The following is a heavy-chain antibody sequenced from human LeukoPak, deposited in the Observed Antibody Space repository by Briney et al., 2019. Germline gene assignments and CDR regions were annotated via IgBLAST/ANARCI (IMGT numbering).Heavy chain of an antibody. J-gene: IGHJ4*02. Sequence: PSETLSLTCTVSGGSISSYYWSWIRQPPGKGLEWIGYIYYSGSTNYNPSLKSRVTISVDTSKNQFSLKLSSVTAADTAVYYCARGARGDYDYVWGSYRLSSFDYWGQGTLVTVSS. CDR3: ARGARGDYDYVWGSYRLSSFDY. CDR2: IYYSGST. V-gene: IGHV4-59*01. CDR1: GGSISSYY. D-gene: IGHD3-16*02.